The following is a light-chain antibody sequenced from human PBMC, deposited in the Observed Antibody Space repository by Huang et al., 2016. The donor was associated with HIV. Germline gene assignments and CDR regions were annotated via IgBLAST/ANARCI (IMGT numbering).Light chain of an antibody. V-gene: IGKV3-15*01. CDR1: QSVSSN. CDR3: QQYNNWPPGT. Sequence: IVMTQSPATLSVSPGERATLSCRASQSVSSNLAWYQQKPGQAPSLLIYGASTRADGIPARFSGSGSGTELTLTISSLQSEDFAVYYCQQYNNWPPGTFGPGTKVDIK. J-gene: IGKJ3*01. CDR2: GAS.